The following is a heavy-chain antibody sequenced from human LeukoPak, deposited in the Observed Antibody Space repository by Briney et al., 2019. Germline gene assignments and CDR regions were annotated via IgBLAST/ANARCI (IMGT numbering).Heavy chain of an antibody. Sequence: GGSLRLSCAASEFTFSSYGMHWVRQAPGKGLEWVAVIWYDGSNKYYADSVKGRFTISRDNSKNTLYLQMNSLRAEDTAVYYCAKAIYSSGLNLAYFDYWGQGTLVTVSS. V-gene: IGHV3-33*06. CDR3: AKAIYSSGLNLAYFDY. J-gene: IGHJ4*02. CDR1: EFTFSSYG. D-gene: IGHD6-19*01. CDR2: IWYDGSNK.